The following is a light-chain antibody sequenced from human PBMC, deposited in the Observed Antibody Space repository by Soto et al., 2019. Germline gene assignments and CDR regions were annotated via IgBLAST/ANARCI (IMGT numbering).Light chain of an antibody. J-gene: IGKJ1*01. CDR3: QQSNNGPKT. V-gene: IGKV3-15*01. CDR1: QSVNSN. CDR2: DAS. Sequence: IVMTQSPATLSVSPGETATLSCRASQSVNSNLAWYQQKPGQAPRLLISDASTRAAGLPARFSGSGSGTEFTLSIYRLQSEDFEVYFCQQSNNGPKTFGRGIKV.